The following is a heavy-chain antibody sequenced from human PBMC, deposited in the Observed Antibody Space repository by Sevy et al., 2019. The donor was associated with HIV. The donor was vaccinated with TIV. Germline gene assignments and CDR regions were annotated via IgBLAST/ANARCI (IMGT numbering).Heavy chain of an antibody. Sequence: GGSLRLSCAASGFTFSSYGMHWVRQAPGKGLEWVAVIWYDGSSKYYADSVKGRFTVSRDNSKNTLYLQMNSLRAEDTAVYYCARDKLIPFTVTMVRGALSYYFDSWGQGTLVTVSS. CDR2: IWYDGSSK. CDR1: GFTFSSYG. V-gene: IGHV3-33*01. D-gene: IGHD3-10*01. CDR3: ARDKLIPFTVTMVRGALSYYFDS. J-gene: IGHJ4*02.